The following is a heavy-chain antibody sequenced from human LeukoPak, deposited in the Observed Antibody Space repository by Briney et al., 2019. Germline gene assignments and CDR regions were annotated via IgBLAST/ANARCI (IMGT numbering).Heavy chain of an antibody. CDR1: GFTFSSYS. CDR2: ISSSSSYI. J-gene: IGHJ4*02. D-gene: IGHD6-13*01. V-gene: IGHV3-21*01. CDR3: AREGIAAAGHDY. Sequence: PGGSLRLSCAASGFTFSSYSMNWVRQAPGKGLEWVSSISSSSSYIYYADSVKGRFTISRDNAKNSLYLKMNSLRAEDTAVYYCAREGIAAAGHDYWGQGTLVTVSS.